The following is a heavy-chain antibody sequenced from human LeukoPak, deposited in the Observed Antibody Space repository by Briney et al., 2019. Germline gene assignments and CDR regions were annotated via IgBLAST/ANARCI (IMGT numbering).Heavy chain of an antibody. CDR1: GFTLTTYA. CDR2: ISGSGGVT. Sequence: GGSLRLSCAVSGFTLTTYAMSWVRQAPGKGLEWVSAISGSGGVTWYADSVKGRFTISRDNSKNTLYLQMNSLRVEDTAVYYCLRGDRRDYWGQGTLVTVSS. J-gene: IGHJ4*02. CDR3: LRGDRRDY. V-gene: IGHV3-23*01.